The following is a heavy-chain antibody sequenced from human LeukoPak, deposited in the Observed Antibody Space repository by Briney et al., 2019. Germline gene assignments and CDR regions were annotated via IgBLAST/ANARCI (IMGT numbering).Heavy chain of an antibody. CDR1: GFTFSSYG. V-gene: IGHV3-30*02. CDR3: AREGEAIPNWFDP. D-gene: IGHD3-16*01. CDR2: IRYDGSNK. Sequence: GGSLRLSCAASGFTFSSYGMHWVRQAPGKGLEWVAFIRYDGSNKYYADSVKGRFTISRDNSKNTLYLQMNSLRAEDTAVYYCAREGEAIPNWFDPWGQGTLVTVSS. J-gene: IGHJ5*02.